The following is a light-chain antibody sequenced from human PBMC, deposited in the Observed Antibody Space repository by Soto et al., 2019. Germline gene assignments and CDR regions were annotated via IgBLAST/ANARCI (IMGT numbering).Light chain of an antibody. CDR3: QQCGASPCT. V-gene: IGKV3-20*01. J-gene: IGKJ2*02. CDR2: SAS. Sequence: EIVLTQSPGTLSLSPGDGASLSCRASESVSGSYLGWYQQRPGQAPRLLIYSASTRAIGIPDRFSGSGSVTDFTLTRSRLEPEDFAVYYCQQCGASPCTFGPGTKLEIK. CDR1: ESVSGSY.